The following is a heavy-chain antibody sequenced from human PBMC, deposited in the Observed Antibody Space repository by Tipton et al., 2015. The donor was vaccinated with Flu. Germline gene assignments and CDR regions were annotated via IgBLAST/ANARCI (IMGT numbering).Heavy chain of an antibody. CDR3: AREGHIVATTSGMDV. Sequence: TLSLTCTVSGGSISSYYWSWIRQPAGKGLEWIGRIYSSGSTNYNPSLKSRVTISVDTSKNQFSLKLSSVTAADTAVYYCAREGHIVATTSGMDVWGQGTTVTVSS. J-gene: IGHJ6*02. V-gene: IGHV4-4*07. D-gene: IGHD5-12*01. CDR1: GGSISSYY. CDR2: IYSSGST.